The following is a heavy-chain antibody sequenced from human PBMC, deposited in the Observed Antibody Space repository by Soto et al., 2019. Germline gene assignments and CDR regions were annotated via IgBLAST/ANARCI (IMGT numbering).Heavy chain of an antibody. D-gene: IGHD6-19*01. CDR3: AKDLVWEQWLVPGWFDP. J-gene: IGHJ5*02. CDR1: GFTFSSYG. Sequence: PGESLRLSCAASGFTFSSYGMHWVRQAPGKRLEWVAVISYDGSNKYYADSVKGRFTISRDNSKNTLYLQMNSLRAEDTAVYYCAKDLVWEQWLVPGWFDPSGQGTLVTVSS. V-gene: IGHV3-30*18. CDR2: ISYDGSNK.